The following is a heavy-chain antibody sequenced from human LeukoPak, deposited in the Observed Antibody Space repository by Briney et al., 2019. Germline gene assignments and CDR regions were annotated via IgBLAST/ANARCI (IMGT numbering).Heavy chain of an antibody. Sequence: PGGSLRLSCAASGFTFSSYAMSWVRQAPGKGLEWVSGISSGGDSAYYADSVKGRFTISRDNSKNTLYLQMNSLRAEDTAVYYCAKREAPFRAFDIWGQGTMVTVSS. V-gene: IGHV3-23*01. J-gene: IGHJ3*02. D-gene: IGHD3-10*01. CDR1: GFTFSSYA. CDR3: AKREAPFRAFDI. CDR2: ISSGGDSA.